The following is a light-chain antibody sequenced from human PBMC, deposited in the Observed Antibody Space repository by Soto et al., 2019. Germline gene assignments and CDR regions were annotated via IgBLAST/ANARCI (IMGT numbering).Light chain of an antibody. J-gene: IGLJ1*01. V-gene: IGLV2-14*03. CDR2: DVS. CDR3: SSYTTSNTRQIV. CDR1: SSDVGGYNY. Sequence: QSALAQPASVSGSPGQSITLSCTGTSSDVGGYNYVSWYQHHPGKAPKLMIYDVSNRPSGVSNRFSGSKSGNTASLTISGLQPEDEVDYYCSSYTTSNTRQIVFGTGTKVTVL.